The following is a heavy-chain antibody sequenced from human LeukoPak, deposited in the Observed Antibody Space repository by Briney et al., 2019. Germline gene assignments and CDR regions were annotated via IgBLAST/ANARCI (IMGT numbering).Heavy chain of an antibody. CDR1: GDSISSDY. V-gene: IGHV4-59*01. Sequence: SETLSLTCAVSGDSISSDYWSWIRQPPGKGLEWIGYIYYSGSTNYNPSLKSRVTISVDTSKNQFSLKLSSVTAADTAVYYCARFLYYYDSSGYYRDWGQGTLVTVSS. J-gene: IGHJ4*02. CDR2: IYYSGST. D-gene: IGHD3-22*01. CDR3: ARFLYYYDSSGYYRD.